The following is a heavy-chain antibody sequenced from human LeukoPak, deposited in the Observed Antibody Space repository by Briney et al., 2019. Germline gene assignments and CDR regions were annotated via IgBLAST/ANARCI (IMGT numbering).Heavy chain of an antibody. V-gene: IGHV1-46*01. CDR2: INPSGGST. D-gene: IGHD3-16*01. J-gene: IGHJ4*02. Sequence: ASVKVSCKASGYTFTSYYMHWVRQAPGQGLEWMGIINPSGGSTSYAQKFQGRVTMTRDTSTSTVYMELSSLRSEDTAVYYCARAALGRYVREGAIDYWGQGTLVTVSS. CDR3: ARAALGRYVREGAIDY. CDR1: GYTFTSYY.